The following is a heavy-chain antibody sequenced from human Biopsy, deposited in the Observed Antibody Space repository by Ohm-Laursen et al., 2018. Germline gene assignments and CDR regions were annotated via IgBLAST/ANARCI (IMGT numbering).Heavy chain of an antibody. Sequence: SLRLSCAASGFTFSSYDMTWVRQAPGKGLEWVSVINTSGGSTHYAVSVKGRFTFSRDNSKNTLYLRMNSLRAEDTAVYYCAKPADSYGSEFYFDYWGQGTLVTVSS. V-gene: IGHV3-23*01. J-gene: IGHJ4*02. D-gene: IGHD4-17*01. CDR2: INTSGGST. CDR1: GFTFSSYD. CDR3: AKPADSYGSEFYFDY.